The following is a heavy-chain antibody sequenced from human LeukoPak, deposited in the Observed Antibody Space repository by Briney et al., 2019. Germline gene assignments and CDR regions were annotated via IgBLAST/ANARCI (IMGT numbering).Heavy chain of an antibody. CDR1: GGSISSSSYY. CDR2: IYYSGST. Sequence: SETLSLTCTVSGGSISSSSYYWGWIRQPPGKGLEWIGSIYYSGSTSYNPSLKSRVTISVDTSKNQFSLKLSSVTAADTAVYYCARGVTLIVVVIHDWYFDLWGRGTVFTVSS. J-gene: IGHJ2*01. V-gene: IGHV4-39*01. D-gene: IGHD3-22*01. CDR3: ARGVTLIVVVIHDWYFDL.